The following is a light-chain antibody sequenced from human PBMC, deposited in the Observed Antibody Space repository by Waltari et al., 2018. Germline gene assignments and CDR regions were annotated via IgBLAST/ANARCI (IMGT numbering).Light chain of an antibody. Sequence: QSVLTQPPSVSGAPGQRVTISCTGSSSNFGAGYDVHWYQQLPGTAPKVLIYENINRPSGVPDRFAGSKSGTSASLAITGLQAEDGADYYCQSYDTGLKGYVFGTGTKVTVL. CDR1: SSNFGAGYD. J-gene: IGLJ1*01. V-gene: IGLV1-40*01. CDR3: QSYDTGLKGYV. CDR2: ENI.